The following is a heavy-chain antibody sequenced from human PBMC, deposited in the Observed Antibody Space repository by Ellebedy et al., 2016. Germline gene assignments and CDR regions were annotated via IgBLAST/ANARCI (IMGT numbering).Heavy chain of an antibody. Sequence: GSLRLSXTVSGGPISSSSYYWGWIRQPPGKGLEWMGSTYYSGSTYYNPSLKSRVVISVDTSKSQFSLKLSSVTAAGTAVYYCATSDYYGSGSYFDYWGQGSLVDVSS. V-gene: IGHV4-39*07. CDR1: GGPISSSSYY. D-gene: IGHD3-10*01. CDR2: TYYSGST. J-gene: IGHJ4*02. CDR3: ATSDYYGSGSYFDY.